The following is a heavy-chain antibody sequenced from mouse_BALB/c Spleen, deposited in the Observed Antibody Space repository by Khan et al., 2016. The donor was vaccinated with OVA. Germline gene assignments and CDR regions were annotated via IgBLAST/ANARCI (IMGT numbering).Heavy chain of an antibody. J-gene: IGHJ3*01. V-gene: IGHV14-1*02. Sequence: VQLQQSGAELVRPGALVKLSCKASGFTIKDYYMHWVKQRPEQGLVWIGRIDPENGNTIYDPKFQGKASITSDTSSNTAYLQLSSLTSEDTAVDDCAMDGYSRWLAYWGQGTMVTVSA. CDR3: AMDGYSRWLAY. CDR2: IDPENGNT. D-gene: IGHD2-3*01. CDR1: GFTIKDYY.